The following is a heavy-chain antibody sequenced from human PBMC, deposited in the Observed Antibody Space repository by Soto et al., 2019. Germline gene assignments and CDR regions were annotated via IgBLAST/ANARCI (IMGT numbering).Heavy chain of an antibody. CDR1: GFTFSGYA. J-gene: IGHJ4*02. Sequence: EVQMLQTGGGLVQTGVSLRLSCSASGFTFSGYAMSWVRRGTGRGLEWVSPISSSGDTTYYADPVKGRFTISTDNSKNTLFLQMNSLRADDTAVYYWAKDLRGDDLGRDYWCQGALVTVSS. CDR3: AKDLRGDDLGRDY. CDR2: ISSSGDTT. V-gene: IGHV3-23*01. D-gene: IGHD3-10*01.